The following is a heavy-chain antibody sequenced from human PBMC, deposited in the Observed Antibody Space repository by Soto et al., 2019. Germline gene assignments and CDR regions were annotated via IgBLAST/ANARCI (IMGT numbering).Heavy chain of an antibody. CDR2: ISAYNGNT. D-gene: IGHD2-15*01. CDR1: GYTFTSYG. V-gene: IGHV1-18*01. Sequence: GASVKVSCKASGYTFTSYGISWVRQAPGQGLEWMGWISAYNGNTNYAQKLQGRVTMTTDTSTGTAYMELRSLRSDDTAVYYCASSCSGGSCPPHFDYWGQGTLVTVSS. CDR3: ASSCSGGSCPPHFDY. J-gene: IGHJ4*02.